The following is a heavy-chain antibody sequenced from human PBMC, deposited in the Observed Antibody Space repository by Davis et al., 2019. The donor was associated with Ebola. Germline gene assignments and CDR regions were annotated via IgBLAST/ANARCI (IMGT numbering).Heavy chain of an antibody. V-gene: IGHV3-30-3*01. CDR3: ASEDTAMAYFGY. Sequence: PGGSLRLSCAASGFTFSSYAMSWVRQAPGKGLEWVAVISYDGSNKYYADSVKGRFTISRDNSKNILYLQMNSLRAEDTAVYYCASEDTAMAYFGYWGQGTLVTVSS. D-gene: IGHD5-18*01. CDR2: ISYDGSNK. J-gene: IGHJ4*02. CDR1: GFTFSSYA.